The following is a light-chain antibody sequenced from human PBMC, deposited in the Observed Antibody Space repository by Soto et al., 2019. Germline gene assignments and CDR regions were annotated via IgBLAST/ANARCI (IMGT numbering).Light chain of an antibody. CDR1: SSDVGGYNL. CDR2: EVS. CDR3: HSHARNSTFSL. Sequence: QSVLTQPASVSGSPGQSITISCTGTSSDVGGYNLISWYQQHPGKAPKLMIYEVSKRPSGVSNRFSGSKSGNTASLTIYALPAEDDVFYYSHSHARNSTFSLVATGT. V-gene: IGLV2-23*02. J-gene: IGLJ1*01.